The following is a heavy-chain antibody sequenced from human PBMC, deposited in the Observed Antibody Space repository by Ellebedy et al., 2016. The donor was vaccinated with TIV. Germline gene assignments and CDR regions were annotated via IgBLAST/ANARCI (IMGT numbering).Heavy chain of an antibody. CDR1: GGSISSGGYY. V-gene: IGHV4-31*03. CDR3: ARTLYDSSGYADY. Sequence: SETLSLXXTVSGGSISSGGYYWSWIRQHPGKGLEWIGYIYYSGSTYYNPPLKSRVTISVDTSKNQFSLKLSSVTAADTAVYYCARTLYDSSGYADYWGQGTLVTVSS. J-gene: IGHJ4*02. CDR2: IYYSGST. D-gene: IGHD3-22*01.